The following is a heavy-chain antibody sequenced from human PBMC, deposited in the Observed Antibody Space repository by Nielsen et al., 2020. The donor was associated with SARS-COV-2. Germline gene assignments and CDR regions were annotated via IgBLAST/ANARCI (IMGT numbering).Heavy chain of an antibody. D-gene: IGHD6-13*01. J-gene: IGHJ4*02. V-gene: IGHV4-34*01. CDR2: INHSGST. CDR3: AREGQQLVSYYFDY. CDR1: GFTFSSYA. Sequence: ESLKISCAASGFTFSSYAMSWVRQPPGKGLEWIGEINHSGSTNYNPSLKSRVTISVDTSKNQFSLKLSSVTAADTAVYYCAREGQQLVSYYFDYWGQGTLVTVSS.